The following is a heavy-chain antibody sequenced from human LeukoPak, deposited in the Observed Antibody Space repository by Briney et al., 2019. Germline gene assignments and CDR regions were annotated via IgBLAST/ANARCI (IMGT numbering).Heavy chain of an antibody. CDR2: IYSGGSP. Sequence: GGSLRLSCAASGFTVSTNYMSWVRQSPGKGLEWVSVIYSGGSPYYADSVKGRFTISRDDSKNTLYLQMNSLRVEDTAMYYCARKLGTVDDYWGQGTLVTVSS. J-gene: IGHJ4*02. CDR3: ARKLGTVDDY. CDR1: GFTVSTNY. V-gene: IGHV3-53*01. D-gene: IGHD7-27*01.